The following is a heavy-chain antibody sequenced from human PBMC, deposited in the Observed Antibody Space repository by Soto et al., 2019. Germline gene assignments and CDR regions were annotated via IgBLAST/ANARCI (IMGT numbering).Heavy chain of an antibody. V-gene: IGHV3-7*01. CDR1: GFSLSSYW. J-gene: IGHJ4*02. CDR2: MNQDGSES. Sequence: EVQLVESGGGLVQPGGSVRLSCAASGFSLSSYWKSWVRQAPGKGLEWVANMNQDGSESDYVGSVKGRFTFTRDNAKNSLYLQMNSLRAEDTAVYYCARLSTSAGRRDLACWGQGTLVTVSS. CDR3: ARLSTSAGRRDLAC.